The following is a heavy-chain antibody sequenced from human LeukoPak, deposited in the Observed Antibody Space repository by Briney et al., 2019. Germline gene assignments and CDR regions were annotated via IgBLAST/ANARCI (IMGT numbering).Heavy chain of an antibody. Sequence: GGSLRLSCAASGFTFSTYTMNWVRQAPGKGLEWVSGINWNGGSTGYADSVKGRFTISRDNAKNSLYLQMNSLRAEDTALYYCARDIGEMATTSGYYYYMDVWGKGTTVTVSS. J-gene: IGHJ6*03. CDR2: INWNGGST. CDR3: ARDIGEMATTSGYYYYMDV. V-gene: IGHV3-20*04. CDR1: GFTFSTYT. D-gene: IGHD5-24*01.